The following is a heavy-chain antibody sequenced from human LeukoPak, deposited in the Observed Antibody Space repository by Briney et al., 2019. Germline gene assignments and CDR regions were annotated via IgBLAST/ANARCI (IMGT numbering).Heavy chain of an antibody. J-gene: IGHJ4*02. CDR3: ARDPAHYYDSSGSLD. Sequence: GGSLRLSCAASGFPFSSYAMSWVRQPPGKGLGWVSAISGSGGGTYYADSVKGRFTISRDNSKNTLYLQMNSLRAEDTAVYYCARDPAHYYDSSGSLDWGQGTLVTVSS. V-gene: IGHV3-23*01. D-gene: IGHD3-22*01. CDR2: ISGSGGGT. CDR1: GFPFSSYA.